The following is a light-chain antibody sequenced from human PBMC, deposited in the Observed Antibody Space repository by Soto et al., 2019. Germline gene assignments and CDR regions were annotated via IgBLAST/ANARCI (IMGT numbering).Light chain of an antibody. CDR3: QHYNSLSET. V-gene: IGKV1-5*03. Sequence: DIQMTQSPSTLSASVGDRVTITCRASQSINNWLAWYQQKPGQAPKLLIYKVSSLHSGVPSRFSGRGSGTEFTLTISSLQPDDFATYYCQHYNSLSETFGQGTKVEIK. J-gene: IGKJ1*01. CDR1: QSINNW. CDR2: KVS.